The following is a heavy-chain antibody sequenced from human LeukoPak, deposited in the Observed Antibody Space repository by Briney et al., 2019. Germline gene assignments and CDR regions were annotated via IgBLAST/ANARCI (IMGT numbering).Heavy chain of an antibody. CDR1: GHTFTGYY. CDR3: ARSERGYSYGYGDY. V-gene: IGHV1-2*02. J-gene: IGHJ4*02. D-gene: IGHD5-18*01. Sequence: ASVKVSCKASGHTFTGYYMHWVRQAPGQGLEWMGWINPNSGGTNYAQKFQGRVTMTRDTSISTAYMELSRLRSDDTAVYYCARSERGYSYGYGDYWGQGTLVTVSS. CDR2: INPNSGGT.